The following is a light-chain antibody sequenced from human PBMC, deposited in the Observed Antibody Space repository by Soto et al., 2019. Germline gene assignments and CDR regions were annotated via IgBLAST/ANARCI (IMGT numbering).Light chain of an antibody. V-gene: IGKV1-9*01. CDR3: QQLNRYPVT. CDR1: QGISSY. CDR2: AAS. J-gene: IGKJ5*01. Sequence: DIQLTQSPSFLSASVGDRVTITCRASQGISSYLAWYQQKPGKAPKRLIYAASTLQSGVPSRFSGSGSGTEFTLTISSLQPEDFATYYCQQLNRYPVTFGQGTRLEIK.